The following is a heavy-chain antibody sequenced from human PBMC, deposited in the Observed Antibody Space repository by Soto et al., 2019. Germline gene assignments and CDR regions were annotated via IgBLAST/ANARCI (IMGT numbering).Heavy chain of an antibody. CDR2: IIPIFGTA. CDR1: GGTFSSYA. CDR3: ALGDGKPSGWYFDL. J-gene: IGHJ2*01. D-gene: IGHD3-10*01. V-gene: IGHV1-69*13. Sequence: ASVKVSCKASGGTFSSYAISWVRQAPGQGLEWMGGIIPIFGTANYAQKFQGRVTITADESTSTAYMELSSLRSEDTAVYYCALGDGKPSGWYFDLWGRGTLVTVSS.